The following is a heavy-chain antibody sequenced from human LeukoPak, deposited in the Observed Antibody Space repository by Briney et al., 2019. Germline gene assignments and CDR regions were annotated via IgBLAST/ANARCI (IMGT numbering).Heavy chain of an antibody. CDR2: MNTSGNT. CDR3: ARAPFYFDSSNYPYFDY. V-gene: IGHV3-53*01. D-gene: IGHD3-22*01. CDR1: GVSVSRSY. Sequence: GGSLRLSCAASGVSVSRSYICWGCHAPRKGLELVSVMNTSGNTYNADAVKGRFSITTDNSKNTLYLQMNSLRAEDTAVYYCARAPFYFDSSNYPYFDYWGQGTLVTVSS. J-gene: IGHJ4*02.